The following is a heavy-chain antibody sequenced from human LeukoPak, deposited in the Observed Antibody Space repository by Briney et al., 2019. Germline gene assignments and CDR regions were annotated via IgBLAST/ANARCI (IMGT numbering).Heavy chain of an antibody. J-gene: IGHJ4*02. CDR3: ARHGKVGNSV. CDR1: GGSFSGYY. CDR2: INHSGST. V-gene: IGHV4-34*01. Sequence: SETLSLTCAVYGGSFSGYYWSWIRQPPGKGLEWIGEINHSGSTNYNPSLKSRVTISVDTSKNQFSLKLSSVTAADTAVYYCARHGKVGNSVWGQGTLATVSS. D-gene: IGHD1-26*01.